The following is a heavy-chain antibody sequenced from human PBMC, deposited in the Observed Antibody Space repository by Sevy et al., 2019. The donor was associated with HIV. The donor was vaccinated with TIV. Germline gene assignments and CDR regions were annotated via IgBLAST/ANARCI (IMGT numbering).Heavy chain of an antibody. CDR2: IIGSSSYI. D-gene: IGHD2-2*01. CDR1: GFTFSSYS. J-gene: IGHJ4*02. CDR3: ARKLGYCSSTNCPLDY. V-gene: IGHV3-21*01. Sequence: GGSLRLSCAASGFTFSSYSMNWVRQAPGKGLEWVSSIIGSSSYIYYADSVKGRFTISRDNAKNSQYLQMNSLRAEDTAVYYCARKLGYCSSTNCPLDYWGQGTLVTVSS.